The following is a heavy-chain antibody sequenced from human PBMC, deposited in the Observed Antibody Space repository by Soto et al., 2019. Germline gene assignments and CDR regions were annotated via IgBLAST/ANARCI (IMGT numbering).Heavy chain of an antibody. Sequence: SETLSLTCTVSGGSISSYYWSWIRQPPGKGLEWIGYIYYSGSTNYNPSLKSRVTISVDTSKNQFSLKLSSVTAADTAVYYCARSRYYDWLLGEYYYDYWSQGTLVTVSS. CDR1: GGSISSYY. CDR3: ARSRYYDWLLGEYYYDY. J-gene: IGHJ4*02. CDR2: IYYSGST. V-gene: IGHV4-59*01. D-gene: IGHD3-9*01.